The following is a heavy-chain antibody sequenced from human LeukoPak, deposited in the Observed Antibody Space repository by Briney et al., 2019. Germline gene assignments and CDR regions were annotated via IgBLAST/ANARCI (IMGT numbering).Heavy chain of an antibody. Sequence: ASVKVSCKASGYTFTGYYMHWVRQAPGQGLEWMGWINPNSGGTNYAQKFQGRVTMTRNTSISTAYMELSSLRSEDTAVYYCARLLSRGDFRFDYWGQGTLVTVSS. CDR3: ARLLSRGDFRFDY. D-gene: IGHD3-16*02. CDR2: INPNSGGT. V-gene: IGHV1-2*02. J-gene: IGHJ4*02. CDR1: GYTFTGYY.